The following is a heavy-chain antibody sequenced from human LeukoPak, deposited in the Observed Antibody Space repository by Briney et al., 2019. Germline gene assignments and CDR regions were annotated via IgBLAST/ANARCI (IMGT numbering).Heavy chain of an antibody. D-gene: IGHD2-2*01. J-gene: IGHJ4*02. CDR1: GVTFSSYG. V-gene: IGHV3-30*02. CDR3: AKGPDIVVVPAAPLMD. CDR2: IRYDGSNK. Sequence: PGGALRLSCAASGVTFSSYGMQSGREAPGKGLGSGSFIRYDGSNKYYADSAKGRFTISRDNSKNTLYLQMNSLRAEDTAVYYCAKGPDIVVVPAAPLMDWGQGTLSPSPQ.